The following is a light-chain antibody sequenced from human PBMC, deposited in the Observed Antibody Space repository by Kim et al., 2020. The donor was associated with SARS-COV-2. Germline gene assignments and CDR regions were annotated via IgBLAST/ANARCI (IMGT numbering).Light chain of an antibody. J-gene: IGLJ3*02. V-gene: IGLV3-9*01. CDR2: RDS. CDR1: NIGSKN. CDR3: QVWDSRNWV. Sequence: VALGQTARITCGGNNIGSKNVHWYQQKPGQAPVLVIYRDSNRPSGIPERFSGSNSGNTATLTISRAQAGDEADYYCQVWDSRNWVFGGGTKLTVL.